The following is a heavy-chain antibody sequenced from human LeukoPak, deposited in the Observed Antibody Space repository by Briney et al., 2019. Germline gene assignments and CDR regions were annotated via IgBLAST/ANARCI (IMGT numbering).Heavy chain of an antibody. CDR1: GFTFSNYA. CDR2: ISHDGSAK. CDR3: ARDLIWLQTFDY. D-gene: IGHD5-24*01. V-gene: IGHV3-30-3*01. J-gene: IGHJ4*02. Sequence: GRSLRLSCAASGFTFSNYAIHWVRLAPGKGLEWVAIISHDGSAKYYADSVKGRFTISRDNSKNTLYLQMHSLRAEDTAVYCCARDLIWLQTFDYWGQGTLVTVSS.